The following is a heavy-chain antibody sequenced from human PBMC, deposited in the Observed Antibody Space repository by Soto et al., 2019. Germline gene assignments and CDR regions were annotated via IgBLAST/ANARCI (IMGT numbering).Heavy chain of an antibody. Sequence: SETLSLTCTVSGGSVSSNNYYWSWIRQPPGKGLEWIGYIYYSGSTTYDPSLKSRVTISVDRSKNQFSLKLNPVTAADTAVYYCARDADLAVVPAGGGRYYHYYGMDVWGQGTTVTVSS. V-gene: IGHV4-61*01. CDR2: IYYSGST. CDR1: GGSVSSNNYY. D-gene: IGHD2-2*01. J-gene: IGHJ6*02. CDR3: ARDADLAVVPAGGGRYYHYYGMDV.